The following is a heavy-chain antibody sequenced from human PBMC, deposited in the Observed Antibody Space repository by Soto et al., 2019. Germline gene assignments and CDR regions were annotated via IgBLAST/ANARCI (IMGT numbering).Heavy chain of an antibody. Sequence: QVQLVESGGGVVQPGRSLRLSCAASGFTFGNYGMHWVRQAPGKGLEWVAVISFDGSNKYYVDSVKGRFTISRDNSKNTLYVQMNSLRVEDTAVYYCAKGMVRGVVGAFDIWGQGTMVTVSS. D-gene: IGHD3-10*01. CDR3: AKGMVRGVVGAFDI. CDR1: GFTFGNYG. J-gene: IGHJ3*02. V-gene: IGHV3-30*18. CDR2: ISFDGSNK.